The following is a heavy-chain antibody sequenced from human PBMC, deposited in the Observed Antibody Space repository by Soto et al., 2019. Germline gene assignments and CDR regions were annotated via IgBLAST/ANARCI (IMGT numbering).Heavy chain of an antibody. CDR1: GYSFTGLD. Sequence: PGASVKVSCKASGYSFTGLDINWVRQTTGQGLEWMGWMEPSSGRTGYAQKFQGRVTMTRDTSINTAYMELSSLTSDDTAFYYCARGVTAGVDYWGQGTLVTVSS. CDR3: ARGVTAGVDY. D-gene: IGHD1-26*01. V-gene: IGHV1-8*01. J-gene: IGHJ4*02. CDR2: MEPSSGRT.